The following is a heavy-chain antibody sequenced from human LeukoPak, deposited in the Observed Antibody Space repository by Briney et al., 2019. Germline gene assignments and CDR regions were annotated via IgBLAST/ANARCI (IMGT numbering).Heavy chain of an antibody. V-gene: IGHV1-69*04. CDR2: IIPILGIA. D-gene: IGHD1-26*01. CDR1: GGTFSSYA. CDR3: AGSKALGATSHFGY. Sequence: ASVKVSCKASGGTFSSYAISWVRQAPGQGLEWMGRIIPILGIANYAQKFQGRVTITADKSTSTAYMKLSSLRSEDTAVYYCAGSKALGATSHFGYWGQGTLVTVSS. J-gene: IGHJ4*02.